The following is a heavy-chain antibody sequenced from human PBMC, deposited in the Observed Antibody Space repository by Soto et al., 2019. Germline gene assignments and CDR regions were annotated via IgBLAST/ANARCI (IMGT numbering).Heavy chain of an antibody. D-gene: IGHD6-19*01. J-gene: IGHJ4*02. CDR1: GFTFSGST. CDR3: TRQHLDVPVASAIDF. V-gene: IGHV3-73*02. CDR2: ITSKTNTSAA. Sequence: EVQLVESGGGLVQPGGSLKLSCAASGFTFSGSTIHWVRQTSGKGLEWVGRITSKTNTSAAAYAASVNGRFTNSGDDSKKTAYLKMDSLKTEDTAVYYCTRQHLDVPVASAIDFWGQGTLVTVSS.